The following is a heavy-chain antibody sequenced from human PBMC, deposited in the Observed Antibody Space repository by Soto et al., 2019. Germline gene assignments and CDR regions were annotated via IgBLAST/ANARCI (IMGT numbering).Heavy chain of an antibody. CDR2: IYYSGSI. Sequence: SETLSLTCTVSGGSISSSSYYWGWIRQPPGKGLEWIGSIYYSGSIYYNPSLKSRVTISVDTSKNQFSLKLSSVTAADTAVYYCARPPGSSSKVGFDYWGQGTLVTVSS. D-gene: IGHD6-6*01. CDR3: ARPPGSSSKVGFDY. V-gene: IGHV4-39*01. CDR1: GGSISSSSYY. J-gene: IGHJ4*02.